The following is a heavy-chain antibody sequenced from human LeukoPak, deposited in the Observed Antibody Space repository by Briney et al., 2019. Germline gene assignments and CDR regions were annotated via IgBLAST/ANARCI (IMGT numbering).Heavy chain of an antibody. V-gene: IGHV4-61*02. Sequence: SETLSLTCTVSGGSISSGSYYWSWIRQPAGKGLEWIGRIYTSGNTNYNPSLKSRVIISVDTSENQFSLKLSSVTAADTAVYYCARGLSGFWNNYDDYWGQGTLVTVSS. D-gene: IGHD3-3*01. J-gene: IGHJ4*02. CDR1: GGSISSGSYY. CDR2: IYTSGNT. CDR3: ARGLSGFWNNYDDY.